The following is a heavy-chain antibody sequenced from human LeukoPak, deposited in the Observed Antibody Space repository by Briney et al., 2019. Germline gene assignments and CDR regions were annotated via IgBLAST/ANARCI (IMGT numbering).Heavy chain of an antibody. CDR1: AFTFSSYG. Sequence: PGGSLRLSCAASAFTFSSYGMHLVRQAPGKGLEWVAVISYDGSNKYYADSVKGRFTISRDNSKNTLYLQMNSLRAEDTAVYYCAKAPSDYWGQGTLVTVSS. CDR3: AKAPSDY. CDR2: ISYDGSNK. V-gene: IGHV3-30*18. J-gene: IGHJ4*02.